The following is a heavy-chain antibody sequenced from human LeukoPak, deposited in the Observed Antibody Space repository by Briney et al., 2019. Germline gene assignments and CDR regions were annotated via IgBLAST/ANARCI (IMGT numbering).Heavy chain of an antibody. CDR3: ARDLARGGYYFDY. CDR1: GFTFSTYA. J-gene: IGHJ4*02. V-gene: IGHV3-30-3*01. D-gene: IGHD2-15*01. Sequence: QPGGSLRLSCAASGFTFSTYAMHWVRQAPGKGLEWVAVLAYDGINQYYADSVKGRFTISRDSSKNTLYLQMNSLRPEDTAVYYCARDLARGGYYFDYWGQETLVTVSS. CDR2: LAYDGINQ.